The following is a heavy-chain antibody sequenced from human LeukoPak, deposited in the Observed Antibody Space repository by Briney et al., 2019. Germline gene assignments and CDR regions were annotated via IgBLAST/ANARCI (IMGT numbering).Heavy chain of an antibody. J-gene: IGHJ2*01. V-gene: IGHV3-53*01. CDR3: ARATGSSWAARYFDL. Sequence: PGGSLGLSCAASGFTVSSNYMSWVRQAPGKGLEWVSVIYSGGATYYADSVKGRFIISRDNSKNTLYLQMNSLRAEDTAVYYCARATGSSWAARYFDLWGRGTLVTVSS. D-gene: IGHD6-13*01. CDR2: IYSGGAT. CDR1: GFTVSSNY.